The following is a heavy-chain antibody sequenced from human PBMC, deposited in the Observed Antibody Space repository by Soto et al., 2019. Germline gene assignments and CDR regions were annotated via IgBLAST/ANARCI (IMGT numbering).Heavy chain of an antibody. CDR1: GFTVSSNY. J-gene: IGHJ6*02. CDR3: ARVPSGYSVAGDYYYGMDV. Sequence: GGSLRLSCAASGFTVSSNYMSWVRQAPGKELEWVSVIYSGGSTYYADSVKGRFTISRDNSKNTLYLQMNSLRAEDTAVYYCARVPSGYSVAGDYYYGMDVWGQGTTVTVSS. CDR2: IYSGGST. D-gene: IGHD6-19*01. V-gene: IGHV3-53*01.